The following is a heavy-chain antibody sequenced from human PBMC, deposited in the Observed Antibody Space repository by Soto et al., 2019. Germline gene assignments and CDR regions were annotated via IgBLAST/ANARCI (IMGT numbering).Heavy chain of an antibody. V-gene: IGHV3-33*01. CDR2: IWYDGSNK. Sequence: QVQLVESGGGVVQPGRSLRLSCAASGFTFSSYGMHWVRQAPGKGLKWVAVIWYDGSNKYYADSVKGRFTISRDNSKNTLYLQMNSLRAEDTAVYYCARDTARAMVRIYYGMDVWGQGTTVTVSS. J-gene: IGHJ6*02. CDR3: ARDTARAMVRIYYGMDV. D-gene: IGHD3-10*01. CDR1: GFTFSSYG.